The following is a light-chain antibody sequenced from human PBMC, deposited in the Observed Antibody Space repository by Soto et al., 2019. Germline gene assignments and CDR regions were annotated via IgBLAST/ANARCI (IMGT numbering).Light chain of an antibody. J-gene: IGLJ2*01. CDR3: SSYTSSSTLV. Sequence: QSVLTQPASVSGSPGQSITISCTGTSSDVGGYNYVSWYQQHPGKAPKLMIYDVSNRPSGVSNRFSGSKSGNTASLTISGLQADVEADYYCSSYTSSSTLVFGGGTKLTVL. CDR1: SSDVGGYNY. CDR2: DVS. V-gene: IGLV2-14*01.